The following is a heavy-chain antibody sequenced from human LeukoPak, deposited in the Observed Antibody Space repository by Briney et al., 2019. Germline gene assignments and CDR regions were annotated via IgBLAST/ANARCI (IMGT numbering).Heavy chain of an antibody. CDR3: AKSAVAYSGGYCYSLIDY. J-gene: IGHJ4*02. D-gene: IGHD2-21*02. Sequence: GGSLRLSCAASGFTFSGAAVHWVRQSPGKGLEWVGRIRSKANDHATAYAASVGGRFSISRDDSKNRAYMQMNSQKTEETAVYYSAKSAVAYSGGYCYSLIDYWGQGTLVTVSS. CDR2: IRSKANDHAT. CDR1: GFTFSGAA. V-gene: IGHV3-73*01.